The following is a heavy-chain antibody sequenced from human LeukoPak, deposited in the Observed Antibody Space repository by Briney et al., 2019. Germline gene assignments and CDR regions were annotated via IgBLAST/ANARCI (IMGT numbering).Heavy chain of an antibody. CDR3: ARGGPRYCSGGSCYFGD. Sequence: PSETLSLTCAVYGGSFSGYYWSWIRQPPGKGLEWIGEINHSGSTNYNPSLKSRVTISVDTSKNQFSLKLSSVTAADTALYYCARGGPRYCSGGSCYFGDWGQGTLVTVSS. D-gene: IGHD2-15*01. CDR1: GGSFSGYY. V-gene: IGHV4-34*01. J-gene: IGHJ4*02. CDR2: INHSGST.